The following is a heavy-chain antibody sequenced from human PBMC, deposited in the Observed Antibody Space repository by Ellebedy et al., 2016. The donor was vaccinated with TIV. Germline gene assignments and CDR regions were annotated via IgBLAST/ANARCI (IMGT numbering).Heavy chain of an antibody. CDR1: GFTFDDYA. D-gene: IGHD3/OR15-3a*01. Sequence: SLKISXAASGFTFDDYAMHWVRQAPGKGLEWVPGINWNSGSIGYADSVKGRFTISRDSAKNSLYLQMNSLRAEDTAVYYCAKTLRRTLDLFDSWGRGTRVTVSS. J-gene: IGHJ4*02. CDR2: INWNSGSI. V-gene: IGHV3-9*01. CDR3: AKTLRRTLDLFDS.